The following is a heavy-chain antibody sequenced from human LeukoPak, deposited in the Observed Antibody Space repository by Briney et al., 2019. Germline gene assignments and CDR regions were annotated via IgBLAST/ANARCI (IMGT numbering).Heavy chain of an antibody. CDR3: AKSRILGGSGWYVPFDY. J-gene: IGHJ4*02. D-gene: IGHD6-19*01. CDR1: GYTFTSYY. V-gene: IGHV1-46*01. CDR2: INPSGGST. Sequence: ASVKVSCKASGYTFTSYYMHWVRQAPGQGLEWMGIINPSGGSTSYAQKFQGRVTMTRDTSTSTVYMELSSLRSEDTAVYYCAKSRILGGSGWYVPFDYWGQGTLVTVSS.